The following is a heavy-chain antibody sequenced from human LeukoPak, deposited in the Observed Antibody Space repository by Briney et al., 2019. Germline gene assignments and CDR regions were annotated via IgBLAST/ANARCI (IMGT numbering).Heavy chain of an antibody. V-gene: IGHV1-2*02. CDR1: GYTFTGYY. D-gene: IGHD3-22*01. J-gene: IGHJ4*02. Sequence: GASVKVSCKASGYTFTGYYMHWVRQAPGQGLEWMGWINPNSGGTNYAQKFQGRVTMTRDTSISTAYMELSRLRSDDTAVYYCARVSYYDSSGYDYWGQGTLVTVSS. CDR3: ARVSYYDSSGYDY. CDR2: INPNSGGT.